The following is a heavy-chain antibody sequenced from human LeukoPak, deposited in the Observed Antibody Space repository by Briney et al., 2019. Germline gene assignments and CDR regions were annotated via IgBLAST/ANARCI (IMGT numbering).Heavy chain of an antibody. D-gene: IGHD3-10*01. V-gene: IGHV3-23*01. CDR2: ISGSGGST. Sequence: GGSLRLSCAASGFTFSSYAMSRVREAPGKGLEWGSAISGSGGSTYYADSVKGRFTISRDNSKNTLYLQMNSLRAEDTAVYYCAKDGYYGSGPPDYWGQGTLVTVSS. J-gene: IGHJ4*02. CDR3: AKDGYYGSGPPDY. CDR1: GFTFSSYA.